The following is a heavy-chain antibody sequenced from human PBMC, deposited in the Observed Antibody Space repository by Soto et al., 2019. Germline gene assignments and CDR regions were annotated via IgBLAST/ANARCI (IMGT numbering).Heavy chain of an antibody. CDR3: AKRSSSSTFDY. CDR2: ISGSDDST. CDR1: GFTFSRYA. D-gene: IGHD6-6*01. Sequence: EVQLLESGGGVVQPGASLRLASAASGFTFSRYAMSWVRQAPGKGLEWVSVISGSDDSTYYADSVKGRFTISRDNSKNTLYLQMNSLRAEDTAVYYCAKRSSSSTFDYWGQGTLVTVSS. J-gene: IGHJ4*02. V-gene: IGHV3-23*01.